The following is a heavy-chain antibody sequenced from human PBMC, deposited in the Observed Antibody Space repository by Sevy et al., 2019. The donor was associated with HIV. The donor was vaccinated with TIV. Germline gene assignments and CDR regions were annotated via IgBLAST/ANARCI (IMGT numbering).Heavy chain of an antibody. CDR2: MNPNTGNT. CDR1: GYTFTSYD. J-gene: IGHJ5*02. D-gene: IGHD3-22*01. V-gene: IGHV1-8*02. Sequence: ASVKVSCKASGYTFTSYDINWVRQATGQGLEWMGWMNPNTGNTGYAQKFQGRVTMTRDTSTSTAYMELRSLRSDDTAIYYCTRFRALNYYDTSVSMEYNWFDPWGQGTLVTVSS. CDR3: TRFRALNYYDTSVSMEYNWFDP.